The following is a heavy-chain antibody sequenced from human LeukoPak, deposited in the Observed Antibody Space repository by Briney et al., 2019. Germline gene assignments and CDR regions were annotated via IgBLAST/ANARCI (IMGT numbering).Heavy chain of an antibody. J-gene: IGHJ4*02. CDR2: INKDGGEK. CDR1: GFTFSSYW. CDR3: PKDKTTGGMIAVAGPPDY. Sequence: GGSLRLSCAASGFTFSSYWMSWVRQAPGKGLEWVANINKDGGEKYYVDSVKGRFTISRDNAKNSLYLQMNSLRADDTAVYYCPKDKTTGGMIAVAGPPDYWGQGTLVTVSS. V-gene: IGHV3-7*03. D-gene: IGHD3-22*01.